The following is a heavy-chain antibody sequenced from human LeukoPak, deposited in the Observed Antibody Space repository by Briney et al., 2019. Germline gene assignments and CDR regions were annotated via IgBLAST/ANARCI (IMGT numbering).Heavy chain of an antibody. CDR1: GFTFSNYA. CDR2: ISYDGSNK. Sequence: GGSLRLSCAASGFTFSNYALHWVRQSPGKGLEWGAVISYDGSNKFYADSGRGRFSISRDSSKTTLYLQMNSLRSEDTAVYYCAREVRGNLDYWGQGTLVTVSS. V-gene: IGHV3-30*04. J-gene: IGHJ4*02. CDR3: AREVRGNLDY. D-gene: IGHD2-15*01.